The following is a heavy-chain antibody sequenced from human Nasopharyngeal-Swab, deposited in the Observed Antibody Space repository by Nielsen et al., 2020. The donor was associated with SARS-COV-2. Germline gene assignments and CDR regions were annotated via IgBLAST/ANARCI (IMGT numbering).Heavy chain of an antibody. D-gene: IGHD4-17*01. J-gene: IGHJ4*02. CDR1: GGTFSKYA. V-gene: IGHV1-69*10. CDR2: IIVNLGMT. Sequence: SVKVSCKVSGGTFSKYAISWVRQAPGQGLEWMGGIIVNLGMTKYAQKFKDSVIIKADESTGTAYMELSSLRSEDTAVYYCATWGIGYGENAHATFDSWGQRTQVTVSS. CDR3: ATWGIGYGENAHATFDS.